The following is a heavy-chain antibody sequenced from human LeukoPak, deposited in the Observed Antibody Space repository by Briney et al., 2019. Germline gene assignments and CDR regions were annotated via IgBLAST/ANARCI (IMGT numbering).Heavy chain of an antibody. CDR1: GFTFSSYW. V-gene: IGHV3-74*01. Sequence: GGSLRLSCAASGFTFSSYWMHWVRQAPGKGLVWVSVINNDGSGTNYADSVKGRSTISRDNAKNTLYLQMTSLGAEDTAVYYCVRGGFGHAMDVWGQGATVTVSS. J-gene: IGHJ6*02. CDR3: VRGGFGHAMDV. CDR2: INNDGSGT. D-gene: IGHD3-10*01.